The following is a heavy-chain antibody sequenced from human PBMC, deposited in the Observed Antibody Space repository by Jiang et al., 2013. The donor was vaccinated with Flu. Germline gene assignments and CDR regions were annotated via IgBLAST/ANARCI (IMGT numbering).Heavy chain of an antibody. CDR1: GFSLNTRGMC. CDR3: ARIRRGSYYEKWFDP. D-gene: IGHD1-26*01. Sequence: KPTQTLTLTCTFSGFSLNTRGMCVSWIRQPPGKALEWLALIDWDDDKYYNTYLRTRLTISKDTLKNQVVLTMSNMDPVDTATYYCARIRRGSYYEKWFDPWGQGTLVTVPS. V-gene: IGHV2-70*01. CDR2: IDWDDDK. J-gene: IGHJ5*02.